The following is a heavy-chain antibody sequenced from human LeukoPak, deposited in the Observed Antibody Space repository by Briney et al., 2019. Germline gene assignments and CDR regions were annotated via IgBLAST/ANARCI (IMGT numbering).Heavy chain of an antibody. CDR2: VSYTGGT. Sequence: SETLSLTCTVSGGSITSYYCTWIRQPPGKGPEWIGYVSYTGGTNYNPSLTSRLTISMDTSKNQFSLKLTSVSAADTAVYYCAQGGTYIDYWAQGPRATVPS. J-gene: IGHJ4*02. V-gene: IGHV4-59*01. CDR3: AQGGTYIDY. CDR1: GGSITSYY. D-gene: IGHD1-1*01.